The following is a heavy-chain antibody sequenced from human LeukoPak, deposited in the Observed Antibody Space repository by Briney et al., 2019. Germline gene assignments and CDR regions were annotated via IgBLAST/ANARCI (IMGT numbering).Heavy chain of an antibody. CDR1: GGSVSSGSYY. D-gene: IGHD3-16*01. CDR2: IYYSGST. CDR3: ARDRHAPSVSGASYYYFDY. V-gene: IGHV4-61*01. J-gene: IGHJ4*02. Sequence: SETLSLTCTVSGGSVSSGSYYWSWIRQPPGKGLEWIGYIYYSGSTNYNPSLKSRVTISVDTSKNQFSLKLSSVTAADTAVYYCARDRHAPSVSGASYYYFDYWGQGTLVTVSS.